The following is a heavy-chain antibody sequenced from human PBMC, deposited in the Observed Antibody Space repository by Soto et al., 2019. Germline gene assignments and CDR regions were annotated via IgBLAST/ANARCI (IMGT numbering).Heavy chain of an antibody. CDR3: ARDLYSSSARYFDY. CDR2: ISSSSSYI. J-gene: IGHJ4*02. D-gene: IGHD6-6*01. Sequence: EVQLVESGGGLVKPGGSLRLSCAASGFTFSSYSMNWVRQAPGKGLEWVSSISSSSSYIYYADSVKGRFTISRDNAKNSLYLQMNSLRAEYTAAYYCARDLYSSSARYFDYWGQGTLVTVSS. V-gene: IGHV3-21*01. CDR1: GFTFSSYS.